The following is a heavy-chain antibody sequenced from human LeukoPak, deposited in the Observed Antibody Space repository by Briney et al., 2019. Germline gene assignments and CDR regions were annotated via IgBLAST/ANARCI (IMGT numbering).Heavy chain of an antibody. J-gene: IGHJ4*02. Sequence: ASVTVSSTASGYTFTTYGISWVRQAPGQGLEWMGWISAYNGNTNYTQKLHSRVTITTDTSTSTAYMELRSLTSDDTALYYCAIVLRSSSSLWAAAVGYWGQGALVTVSS. CDR2: ISAYNGNT. V-gene: IGHV1-18*01. D-gene: IGHD6-6*01. CDR3: AIVLRSSSSLWAAAVGY. CDR1: GYTFTTYG.